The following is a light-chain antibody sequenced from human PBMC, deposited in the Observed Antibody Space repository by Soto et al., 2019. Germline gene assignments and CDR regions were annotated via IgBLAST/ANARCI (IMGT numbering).Light chain of an antibody. J-gene: IGKJ1*01. CDR1: QTVDNN. Sequence: EIVMTPSPATLSVSPGEGATLSCRASQTVDNNVAWYRQRPGQAPRLLMYGASSRATGIPDRFSGSGSGTDFTLTISRLEPEDFAVYYCQQYGSSPWTFGQGTKVDIK. CDR2: GAS. CDR3: QQYGSSPWT. V-gene: IGKV3-20*01.